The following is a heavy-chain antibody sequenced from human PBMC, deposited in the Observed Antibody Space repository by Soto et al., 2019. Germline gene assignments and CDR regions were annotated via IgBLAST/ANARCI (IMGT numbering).Heavy chain of an antibody. Sequence: NPSETLSLTCTVSGGSISSYYWSWIRQPPGKGLEWIGYIYYSGSTNYNPSLKSRVTISVDTSKNQFSLKLSSVTAADTAVYFCARGIAVAGTNREYYFDYWGQGTLVTVSS. CDR1: GGSISSYY. J-gene: IGHJ4*02. CDR3: ARGIAVAGTNREYYFDY. D-gene: IGHD6-19*01. CDR2: IYYSGST. V-gene: IGHV4-59*01.